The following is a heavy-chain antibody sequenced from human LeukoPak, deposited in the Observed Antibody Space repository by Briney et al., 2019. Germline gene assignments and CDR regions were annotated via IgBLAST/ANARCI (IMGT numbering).Heavy chain of an antibody. V-gene: IGHV4-61*02. CDR2: IYTSGST. Sequence: SETLSLTCTVSGGSISSGSDYWSWIRQPAGKGLDWIGRIYTSGSTNYNPSLKSRVTISVDTSKNQFSLKLSSVTAADTAVYYCARRGMGPYGYFQHWGQGTLVTVSS. CDR3: ARRGMGPYGYFQH. CDR1: GGSISSGSDY. D-gene: IGHD6-13*01. J-gene: IGHJ1*01.